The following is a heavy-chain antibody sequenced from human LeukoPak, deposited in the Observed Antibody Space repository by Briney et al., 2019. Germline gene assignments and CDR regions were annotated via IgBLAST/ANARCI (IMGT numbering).Heavy chain of an antibody. CDR2: FDPEDGGT. Sequence: ASVKVSCKVSVYTLTELAIHWVRQAPGKGLEWMGAFDPEDGGTIYAQKFQGRITLTEDTSTDTAYMELRSLSSEDTAVYYCARGVSDVVVPAAIRYNWFDPWGQGTLVTVSS. J-gene: IGHJ5*02. D-gene: IGHD2-2*01. CDR1: VYTLTELA. CDR3: ARGVSDVVVPAAIRYNWFDP. V-gene: IGHV1-24*01.